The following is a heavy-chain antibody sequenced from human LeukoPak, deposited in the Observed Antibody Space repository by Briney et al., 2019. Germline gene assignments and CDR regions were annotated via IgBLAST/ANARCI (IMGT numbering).Heavy chain of an antibody. CDR1: GFTFSSYA. D-gene: IGHD6-19*01. J-gene: IGHJ4*02. CDR3: ARDKYSSGWADY. V-gene: IGHV3-30*04. Sequence: GGSLRLSCAASGFTFSSYAMHWVRQAPGKGLEWVAVISYDGSNKYYADSVKGRFTISRDNSKNTLYLQMNSLRAEDTAVYYCARDKYSSGWADYWGREPWSPSPQ. CDR2: ISYDGSNK.